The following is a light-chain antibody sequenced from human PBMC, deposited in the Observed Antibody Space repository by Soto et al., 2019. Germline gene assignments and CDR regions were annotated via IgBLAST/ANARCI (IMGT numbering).Light chain of an antibody. CDR3: QQRSNFLT. CDR1: QSVSSD. V-gene: IGKV3-11*01. J-gene: IGKJ4*01. CDR2: DAS. Sequence: EIVMTQSPATLSVSPGERATLSCRASQSVSSDLAWYHQKPGQAPRLLIYDASSRATGIPARFSGSGSGTDFTLTISSLEPEDFAVYYCQQRSNFLTFGGGTKVDIK.